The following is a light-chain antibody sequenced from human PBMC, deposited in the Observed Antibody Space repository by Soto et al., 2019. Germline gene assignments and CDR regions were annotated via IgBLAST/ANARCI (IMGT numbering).Light chain of an antibody. CDR1: QSISSY. Sequence: DIQMTQSPSSLSASVGDRVTITCRASQSISSYLNWYQQKPGKAPKLLIYAASSLQSGVTSRFNGSGSGTEYPLTISSLQPEVFSTYYCQQSYSTPRYTFGQGTKLEIK. CDR2: AAS. J-gene: IGKJ2*01. CDR3: QQSYSTPRYT. V-gene: IGKV1-39*01.